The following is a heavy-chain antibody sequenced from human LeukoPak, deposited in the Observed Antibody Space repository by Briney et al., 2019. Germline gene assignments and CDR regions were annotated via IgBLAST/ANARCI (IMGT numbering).Heavy chain of an antibody. CDR3: ARDRVTFGGVMLPEY. CDR2: ISAYNGNT. V-gene: IGHV1-18*01. Sequence: ASVKDSRKASGYTFTNYGISWVRQAPGQGLEWMGWISAYNGNTNYAQQFQGRVTMTTDTSTSTAYMELKSLRSDDTAVYYCARDRVTFGGVMLPEYWGQGTLVTVSS. J-gene: IGHJ4*02. D-gene: IGHD3-16*01. CDR1: GYTFTNYG.